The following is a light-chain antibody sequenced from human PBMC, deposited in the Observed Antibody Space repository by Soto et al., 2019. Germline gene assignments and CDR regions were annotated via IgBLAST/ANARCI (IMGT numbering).Light chain of an antibody. Sequence: EIVMTQSPATLSVSPGERATLSCRASQSVSSNLAWYQQKPGQAPRLLIYGASIRTTGIPARFSGSGSGTEFTLTISSVQSEDFAVYYCQQYNNWPPLTFGGGTKVEIK. CDR2: GAS. CDR3: QQYNNWPPLT. J-gene: IGKJ4*01. CDR1: QSVSSN. V-gene: IGKV3-15*01.